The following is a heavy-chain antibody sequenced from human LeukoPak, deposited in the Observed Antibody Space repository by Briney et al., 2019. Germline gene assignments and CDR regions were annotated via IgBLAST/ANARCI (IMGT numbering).Heavy chain of an antibody. CDR2: ISSSSNTI. CDR1: GFTFSSYS. V-gene: IGHV3-48*04. D-gene: IGHD2-15*01. CDR3: ARHRSGGSQDDAFDI. Sequence: GGSLRLSCAASGFTFSSYSMNWVRRAPGKGLEWVSYISSSSNTIYYADSVKGRFTISRQNAKKSLFLQMNSLRAEDTAVYYCARHRSGGSQDDAFDIWGQGTMVTVSS. J-gene: IGHJ3*02.